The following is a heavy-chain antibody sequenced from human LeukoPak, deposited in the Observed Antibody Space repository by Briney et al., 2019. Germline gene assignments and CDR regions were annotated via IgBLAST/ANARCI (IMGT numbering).Heavy chain of an antibody. CDR1: GYTFTGYY. CDR3: ARTSSGWTYFDY. D-gene: IGHD6-19*01. CDR2: INPNSGGT. V-gene: IGHV1-2*02. J-gene: IGHJ4*02. Sequence: ALVKVSCKASGYTFTGYYMHWVRQAPGQGLEWMGWINPNSGGTNYAQKFQGRVTMTRDTSISTAYMELSRLRSDDTAVYYCARTSSGWTYFDYWGQGTLVTVSS.